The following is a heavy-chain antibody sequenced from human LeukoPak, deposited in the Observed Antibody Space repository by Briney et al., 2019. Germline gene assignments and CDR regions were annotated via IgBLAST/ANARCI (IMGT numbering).Heavy chain of an antibody. V-gene: IGHV3-21*01. D-gene: IGHD1-14*01. CDR1: GFTFSSYW. J-gene: IGHJ6*03. CDR3: ARDYRPYYMDV. CDR2: ISSSSSYI. Sequence: GGSLRLSCAASGFTFSSYWMSWVRQAPGKGLGWVSSISSSSSYIYYADSVKGRFTISRDNAKNSLYLQMNSLRAEDTAVYYCARDYRPYYMDVWGKGTTVTVSS.